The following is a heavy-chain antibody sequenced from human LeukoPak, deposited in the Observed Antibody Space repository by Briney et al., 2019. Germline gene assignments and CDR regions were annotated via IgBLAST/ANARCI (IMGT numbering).Heavy chain of an antibody. J-gene: IGHJ5*02. CDR1: GGSISSGGYS. CDR2: IYHSGST. V-gene: IGHV4-30-2*01. Sequence: PSETLSLTCAVSGGSISSGGYSWSWIRQPPGKGLEWIGYIYHSGSTYYNPSLKSRVTISVDRSKNQFSLKLSSVTAADTAVYYCASFANYYDSSGYTTHNWFDPWGQGTLVTVSS. CDR3: ASFANYYDSSGYTTHNWFDP. D-gene: IGHD3-22*01.